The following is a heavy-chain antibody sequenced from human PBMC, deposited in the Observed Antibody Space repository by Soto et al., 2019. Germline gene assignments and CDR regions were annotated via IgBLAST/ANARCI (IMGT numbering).Heavy chain of an antibody. Sequence: KASETLSLTCTVSGGSVSSGSYYWSWIRQPPGKGLEWIGYIYYSGSTNYNPSLKSRVTISVDTSKNQFSLKLSSVTAADTAVYYCARASPPAPVYSSSYYYYYGMDVWGQGTKVTVPS. D-gene: IGHD6-6*01. V-gene: IGHV4-61*01. CDR2: IYYSGST. J-gene: IGHJ6*02. CDR3: ARASPPAPVYSSSYYYYYGMDV. CDR1: GGSVSSGSYY.